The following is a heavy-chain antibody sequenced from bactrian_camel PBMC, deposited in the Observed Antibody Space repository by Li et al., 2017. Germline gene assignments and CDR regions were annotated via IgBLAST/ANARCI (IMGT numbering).Heavy chain of an antibody. Sequence: HVQLVESGGGSAQPGGSLRLSCETSGDTFSGRCVAWFRQAPGKEREGVASIFTGAGSTFYTDAVKGRFTVSQDTAENMVYLQMNNLKPEDTGTYVCATHSRRNFYKCDSWRQRGLDHWGQGTQVTVS. D-gene: IGHD6*01. V-gene: IGHV3S1*01. CDR3: ATHSRRNFYKCDSWRQRGLDH. CDR1: GDTFSGRC. CDR2: IFTGAGST. J-gene: IGHJ4*01.